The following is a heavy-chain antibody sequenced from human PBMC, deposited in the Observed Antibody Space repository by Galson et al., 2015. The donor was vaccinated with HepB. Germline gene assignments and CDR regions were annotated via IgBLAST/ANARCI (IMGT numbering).Heavy chain of an antibody. J-gene: IGHJ3*02. CDR3: AKKLGYGPNGDAFDI. CDR1: GFTFSTYA. V-gene: IGHV3-23*01. Sequence: SLRLSCAASGFTFSTYAMNWVRQAPGKGLEWVSIMSGSGGTTYYTDSVKGRFTISRDNSKNTLYLQMNSLRAEDTAVYYCAKKLGYGPNGDAFDIWGQGTMVTVSS. CDR2: MSGSGGTT. D-gene: IGHD4/OR15-4a*01.